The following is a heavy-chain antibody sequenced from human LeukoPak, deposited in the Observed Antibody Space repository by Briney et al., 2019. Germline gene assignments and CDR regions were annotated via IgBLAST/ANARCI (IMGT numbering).Heavy chain of an antibody. CDR3: AKGSYGSPPRVDY. V-gene: IGHV3-21*04. Sequence: GGSLRLSCAASGFTFSNSAMNWVRQVPGKGLEWVSSIDYDSSHIYYAASVRGRFTISRDNSKNTVYLQINTLRAEDTAVYYCAKGSYGSPPRVDYWGQGTLVTVSS. J-gene: IGHJ4*02. D-gene: IGHD6-13*01. CDR1: GFTFSNSA. CDR2: IDYDSSHI.